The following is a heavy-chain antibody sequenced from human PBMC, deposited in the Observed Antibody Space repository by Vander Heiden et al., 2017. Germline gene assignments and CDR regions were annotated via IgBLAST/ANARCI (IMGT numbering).Heavy chain of an antibody. CDR1: ERASSSYT. Sequence: QVQLVQSGAEVKTPGSSVRVSCKASERASSSYTISWVRQAPGQGLEWMGGIIPIFGTANYAESFQGRVTITADESATTVYMELTSLRSDDTAVYYCTRSPCTTSCYHSLVPWGQGTLVTVSS. J-gene: IGHJ5*02. CDR3: TRSPCTTSCYHSLVP. CDR2: IIPIFGTA. D-gene: IGHD2-2*01. V-gene: IGHV1-69*01.